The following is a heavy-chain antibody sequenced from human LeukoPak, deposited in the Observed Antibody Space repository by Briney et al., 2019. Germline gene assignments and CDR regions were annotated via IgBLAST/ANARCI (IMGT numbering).Heavy chain of an antibody. CDR2: ISGSGGST. CDR3: AKVDDYYDFWSGYYT. V-gene: IGHV3-23*01. D-gene: IGHD3-3*01. CDR1: GFTFSSYA. J-gene: IGHJ4*02. Sequence: GGSLRLSCAASGFTFSSYAMSWVRQAPGKGREWVSAISGSGGSTYYADSVKGRFTISRDNSKNTLYLQMNSLRAEDTAVYYCAKVDDYYDFWSGYYTWGQGTLVTVSS.